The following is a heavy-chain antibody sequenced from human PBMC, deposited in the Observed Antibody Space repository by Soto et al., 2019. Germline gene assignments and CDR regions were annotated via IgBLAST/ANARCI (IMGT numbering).Heavy chain of an antibody. CDR1: GFTFSIYG. CDR3: AKEYGSTWIDH. J-gene: IGHJ4*02. Sequence: SLRLSCAASGFTFSIYGMHWVRQAPGKGLEWVAAMSYDGTKEYYVDSVKGRFTISRDNSRNTLFLQLNSLRAEDTAVYYCAKEYGSTWIDHWGQGTLVTVSS. D-gene: IGHD6-13*01. CDR2: MSYDGTKE. V-gene: IGHV3-30*18.